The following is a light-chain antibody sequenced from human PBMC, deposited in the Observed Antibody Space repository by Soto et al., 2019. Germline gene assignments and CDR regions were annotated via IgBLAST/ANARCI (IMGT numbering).Light chain of an antibody. V-gene: IGKV3-11*01. CDR2: DAA. J-gene: IGKJ3*01. CDR1: QSASSY. Sequence: EIVLTQSPATLFLSPGERATLSCRASQSASSYLAWYQQKPGQAPRLLIYDAANMATGIPARFSGTGSGPDFTLTISSLAPEDFAVYYCQQRSNWRPFTLGRGTTVDT. CDR3: QQRSNWRPFT.